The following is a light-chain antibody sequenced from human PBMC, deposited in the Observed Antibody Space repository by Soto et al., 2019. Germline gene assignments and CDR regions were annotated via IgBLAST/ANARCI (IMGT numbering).Light chain of an antibody. CDR1: QSAGNF. CDR3: QQHNQYPIT. V-gene: IGKV3D-15*01. Sequence: EIVMTQSPATLSVSPGETASLSCRASQSAGNFLAWYQQKPGQAPRLLIYYISTRATGIPARFSGSGSGTEFTLTINSLQPEDSAVYYCQQHNQYPITFGQGTRLEIK. J-gene: IGKJ5*01. CDR2: YIS.